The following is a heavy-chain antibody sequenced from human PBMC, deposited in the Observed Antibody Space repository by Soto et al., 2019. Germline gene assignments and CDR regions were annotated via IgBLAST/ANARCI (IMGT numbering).Heavy chain of an antibody. Sequence: SETLSLTCTVSGGSISSYYWSWIRQPPGKGLEWIGYIYYSGSTNYNPSLKSRVTISVDTSKNQFSLKLSSVTDADTAVYYCARAARRFGELSGASMDVWGKGTTVTVSS. CDR2: IYYSGST. J-gene: IGHJ6*03. CDR1: GGSISSYY. CDR3: ARAARRFGELSGASMDV. V-gene: IGHV4-59*01. D-gene: IGHD3-10*01.